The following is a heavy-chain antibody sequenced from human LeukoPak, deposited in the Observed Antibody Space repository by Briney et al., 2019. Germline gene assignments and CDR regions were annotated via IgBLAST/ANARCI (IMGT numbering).Heavy chain of an antibody. D-gene: IGHD3-22*01. V-gene: IGHV1-18*01. Sequence: ASVKVSCKASGYTFSSYGISRVRQAPGQGLEWMGWISGFRGNTNYAQNLRGRVTMTTDTSTTTAYMELRSLNSDDTAVYYCARDFLSYDGTENHYEDTFDIWGQGTMVTVSS. CDR1: GYTFSSYG. CDR2: ISGFRGNT. J-gene: IGHJ3*02. CDR3: ARDFLSYDGTENHYEDTFDI.